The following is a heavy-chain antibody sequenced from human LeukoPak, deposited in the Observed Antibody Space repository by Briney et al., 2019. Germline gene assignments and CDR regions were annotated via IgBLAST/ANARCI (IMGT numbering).Heavy chain of an antibody. CDR3: ARDVRWLRFVFDH. CDR1: GFSLSDYW. V-gene: IGHV3-7*01. Sequence: GGALRLSCAVSGFSLSDYWMHWVRQAPGKGLEWVANIKQDGSEKYYVDSVKGRFTISRDNAKNSLYLQMNSLRDEDTAVYYCARDVRWLRFVFDHWGQGIPVTVSS. CDR2: IKQDGSEK. J-gene: IGHJ4*02. D-gene: IGHD5-12*01.